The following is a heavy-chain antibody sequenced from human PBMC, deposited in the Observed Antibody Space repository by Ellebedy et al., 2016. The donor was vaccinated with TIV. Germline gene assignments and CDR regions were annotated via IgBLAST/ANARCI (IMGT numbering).Heavy chain of an antibody. Sequence: MPGGSLRLSCTVSGGFITSSDSYWGWIRQPPGKGLEWIATIEYSGNIYYNASLKSRVIISADISKNQFSLQVSSLTAAETAVYYCARVKATGDQARGLIDAWGQGTLVTVSS. CDR3: ARVKATGDQARGLIDA. D-gene: IGHD1-26*01. V-gene: IGHV4-39*01. J-gene: IGHJ5*02. CDR1: GGFITSSDSY. CDR2: IEYSGNI.